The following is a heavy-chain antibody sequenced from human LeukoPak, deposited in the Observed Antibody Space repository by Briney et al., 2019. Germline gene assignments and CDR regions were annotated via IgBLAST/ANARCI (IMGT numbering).Heavy chain of an antibody. CDR1: GYTFTIYA. D-gene: IGHD5-12*01. CDR3: ARDRRWSGYDYGLNNWWFDP. J-gene: IGHJ5*02. V-gene: IGHV1-3*01. CDR2: INAGNGNT. Sequence: ASVKVSCTASGYTFTIYAMHWVRQAPGQRLEWMGWINAGNGNTKYSQKFQGRVTITRDTSASTAYMELSSLRSEDTAVYYCARDRRWSGYDYGLNNWWFDPWGQETLVTVSS.